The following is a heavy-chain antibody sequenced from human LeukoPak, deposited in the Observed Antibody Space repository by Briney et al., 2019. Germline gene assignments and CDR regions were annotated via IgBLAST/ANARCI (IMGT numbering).Heavy chain of an antibody. CDR2: IYTSGST. Sequence: PSETLSLTCTVPGGSISSYSWNWIRQPAGKGLEWIGRIYTSGSTNYNPSLKSRVTMSIDTSKNQFSLKLSSVTAADTAVYYCARVTAEYGMDVWGQGTTVTVSS. J-gene: IGHJ6*02. V-gene: IGHV4-4*07. CDR3: ARVTAEYGMDV. D-gene: IGHD3-16*01. CDR1: GGSISSYS.